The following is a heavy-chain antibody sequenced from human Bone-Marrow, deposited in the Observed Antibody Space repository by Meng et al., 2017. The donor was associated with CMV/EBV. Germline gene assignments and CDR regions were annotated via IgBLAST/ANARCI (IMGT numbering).Heavy chain of an antibody. CDR2: INSDGSST. D-gene: IGHD3-22*01. J-gene: IGHJ4*02. CDR1: GFTFSSYW. CDR3: ARATLPHYYDSSGYYVAFDY. Sequence: GESLKISCAASGFTFSSYWMHWVRQAPGKGLVWVSRINSDGSSTSYADSVEGRFTISRDNAKNSLYLQMNSLRAGDTALYYCARATLPHYYDSSGYYVAFDYWGQGTLVTVPS. V-gene: IGHV3-74*01.